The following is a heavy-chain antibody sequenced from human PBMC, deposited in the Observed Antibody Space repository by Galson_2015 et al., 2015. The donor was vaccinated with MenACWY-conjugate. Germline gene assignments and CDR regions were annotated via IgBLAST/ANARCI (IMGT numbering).Heavy chain of an antibody. D-gene: IGHD3-22*01. CDR2: INPNSGGT. V-gene: IGHV1-2*04. CDR1: GYAFTGYY. J-gene: IGHJ4*02. Sequence: SVKVSCKASGYAFTGYYMHWVRQAPGQGLEWMGWINPNSGGTNYAQKFQGWVTMTRDTSISTAYMELSRLRAEDTAVYYCAKDPYDSSGYYDYWGQGTLVTVSS. CDR3: AKDPYDSSGYYDY.